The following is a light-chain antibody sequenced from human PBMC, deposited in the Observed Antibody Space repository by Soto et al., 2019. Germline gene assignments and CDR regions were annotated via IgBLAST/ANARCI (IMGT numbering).Light chain of an antibody. CDR1: QTIRAY. J-gene: IGKJ1*01. CDR3: QQTFSILPWT. CDR2: AAS. V-gene: IGKV1-39*01. Sequence: DIQLTQSPSSLTVSVGDRVTITCRASQTIRAYLNWYQQKPGMAPQLLIYAASSVQSGVPSRFSGSGSGTDFTLTISSLQPEDFATYYCQQTFSILPWTFGPGTKVE.